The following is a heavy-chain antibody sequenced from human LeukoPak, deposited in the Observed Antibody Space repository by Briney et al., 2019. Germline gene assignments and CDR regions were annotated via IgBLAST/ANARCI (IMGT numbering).Heavy chain of an antibody. CDR2: ISSSSSTI. D-gene: IGHD3-9*01. CDR1: GFTFSSYS. V-gene: IGHV3-48*01. Sequence: GGSLRLSCAASGFTFSSYSMNWVRQAPGKGLEWVSYISSSSSTIYYADSVKGRFTISRDNAKNSLYLQMNSLRAEDTAVYYCAKGSPLRYFDWLLFPEHSNDAFDIWGQGTMVTVSS. J-gene: IGHJ3*02. CDR3: AKGSPLRYFDWLLFPEHSNDAFDI.